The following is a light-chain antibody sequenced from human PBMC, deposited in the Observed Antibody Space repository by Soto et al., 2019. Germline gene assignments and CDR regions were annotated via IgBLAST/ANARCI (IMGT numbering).Light chain of an antibody. CDR2: VVS. Sequence: QSALTQPASVSGSPGQSIPISCTGTSSDVGGYNYVSWYQQHPDKAPKLVIYVVSNRPSGVSNRFSGSKSGNTASLTISGLQAEDEADYYCSSYTSSDTPYVFGTGTQVTVL. CDR3: SSYTSSDTPYV. CDR1: SSDVGGYNY. J-gene: IGLJ1*01. V-gene: IGLV2-14*01.